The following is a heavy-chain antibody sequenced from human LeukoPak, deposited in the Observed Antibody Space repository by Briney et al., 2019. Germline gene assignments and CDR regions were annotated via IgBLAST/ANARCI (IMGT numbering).Heavy chain of an antibody. CDR3: ARGDSDSYYDY. V-gene: IGHV5-51*01. D-gene: IGHD3-10*01. CDR1: GYRFTSYW. Sequence: GGSLKISCKGSGYRFTSYWIGWVRQMPGKGLEWMGIIYPGESDSRNRPSFQGQVTISADKSISTAFLQWSSVKASDTGMYYWARGDSDSYYDYWGQGTLVTVSS. CDR2: IYPGESDS. J-gene: IGHJ4*02.